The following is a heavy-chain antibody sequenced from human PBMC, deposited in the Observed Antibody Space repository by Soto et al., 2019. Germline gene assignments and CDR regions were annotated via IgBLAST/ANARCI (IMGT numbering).Heavy chain of an antibody. CDR3: ARQTAARAAFDI. V-gene: IGHV1-69*02. Sequence: AASVKVSCKASGGTFSSYTISWVRQAPGQGLEWMGRIIPILGIANYAQKFQGRVTITADKSTSTAYMELSSLRSEDTAVYYCARQTAARAAFDIWGQGTMVTVSS. CDR2: IIPILGIA. J-gene: IGHJ3*02. CDR1: GGTFSSYT.